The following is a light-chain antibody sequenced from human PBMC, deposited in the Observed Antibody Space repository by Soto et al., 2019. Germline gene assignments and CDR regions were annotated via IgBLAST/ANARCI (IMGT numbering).Light chain of an antibody. Sequence: EIVMTQSPATLSVSPGERATLSCRASQSVSNNLAWYQKKPGQAPRLLIYGASTRATGIPARFSGSGSGKEFTLTISSLQSEDFAFYYCKQYNNWWTFGQGTRVDIK. CDR2: GAS. V-gene: IGKV3-15*01. CDR3: KQYNNWWT. CDR1: QSVSNN. J-gene: IGKJ1*01.